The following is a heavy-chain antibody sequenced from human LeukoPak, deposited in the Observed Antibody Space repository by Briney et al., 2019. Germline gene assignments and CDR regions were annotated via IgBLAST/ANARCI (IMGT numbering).Heavy chain of an antibody. CDR2: ISWNSGSI. CDR1: GFTFDDYA. Sequence: PGGSLRLSCAASGFTFDDYATHWVRQAPGKGLEWVSGISWNSGSIGYADSVKGRFTISRDNAKNSLYLQMNSLRAEDTALYYCARELGQQLAMYDYWGQGTLVTDSS. J-gene: IGHJ4*02. V-gene: IGHV3-9*01. D-gene: IGHD6-13*01. CDR3: ARELGQQLAMYDY.